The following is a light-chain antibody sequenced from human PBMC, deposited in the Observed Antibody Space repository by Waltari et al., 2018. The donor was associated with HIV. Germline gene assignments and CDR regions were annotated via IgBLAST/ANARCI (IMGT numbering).Light chain of an antibody. CDR1: STDSRFYQY. CDR3: ASNRLDYTLI. CDR2: DIN. Sequence: HSALTQPASVSGFLGQSINISCTGISTDSRFYQYVSWYQQHPGKIPRLIIFDINNRPSGVSDHFSGSRSGNSASLTFSGLQSGDEAHYYCASNRLDYTLIFGGGTKLTVL. V-gene: IGLV2-14*03. J-gene: IGLJ2*01.